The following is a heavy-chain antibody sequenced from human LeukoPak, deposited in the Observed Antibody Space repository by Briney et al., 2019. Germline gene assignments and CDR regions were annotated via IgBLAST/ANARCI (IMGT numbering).Heavy chain of an antibody. V-gene: IGHV1-18*01. CDR3: ARAQNDFWSGPPYFDY. D-gene: IGHD3-3*01. CDR2: ISAYNGNT. J-gene: IGHJ4*02. Sequence: ASVKVSCKASGYTFTSYGISWVRQAPGQGLEWMGWISAYNGNTNYAQKLQGRVTMTTDTSTSTAHMELRSLRSDDTAVYYCARAQNDFWSGPPYFDYWGQGTLVTVSS. CDR1: GYTFTSYG.